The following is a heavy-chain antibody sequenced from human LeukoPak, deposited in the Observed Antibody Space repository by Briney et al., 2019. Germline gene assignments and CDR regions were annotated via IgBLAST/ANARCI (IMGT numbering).Heavy chain of an antibody. J-gene: IGHJ4*02. D-gene: IGHD5-12*01. V-gene: IGHV3-48*04. CDR2: ISSSSSTI. Sequence: GGSLRLSCEASGFIFKSYSMNWVRQAPGKGLEWISYISSSSSTIYYADSVKGRFTISRDNAKNSLSLQMNSLRAEDTAVYYCVRDGGVSGYDLLDYWGQGTLVTVSS. CDR3: VRDGGVSGYDLLDY. CDR1: GFIFKSYS.